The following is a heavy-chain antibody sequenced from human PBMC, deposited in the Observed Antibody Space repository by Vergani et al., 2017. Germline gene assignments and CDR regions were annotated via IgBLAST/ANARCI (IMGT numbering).Heavy chain of an antibody. CDR2: ISWNSNSI. Sequence: EVQLEESGGGLVLPGRSLRLSCVASGFTSAGYAMHWVRQAPGKGLEWVSGISWNSNSIGYADSVKGRFTISRDNAKNSLYLQMNSLRAEDTALYYCAKDLGTSAGGGWFDPWGKGTLVTVS. CDR3: AKDLGTSAGGGWFDP. D-gene: IGHD3-10*01. V-gene: IGHV3-9*02. J-gene: IGHJ5*02. CDR1: GFTSAGYA.